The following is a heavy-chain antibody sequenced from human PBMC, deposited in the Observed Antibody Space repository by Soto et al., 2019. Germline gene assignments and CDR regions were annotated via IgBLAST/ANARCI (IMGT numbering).Heavy chain of an antibody. CDR3: ARGSRYSYGYDVHYYYYMDV. Sequence: QVQLQESGPGLVKPSETLSLTCTVSGGSISSYYWSWIRQPPGKGLEWIGYIYYTGSTNYNPSLKSRVTISVDTSKNQCSLKLSFVTAADTAVYYCARGSRYSYGYDVHYYYYMDVWGKGTTVTVSS. CDR1: GGSISSYY. V-gene: IGHV4-59*01. CDR2: IYYTGST. J-gene: IGHJ6*03. D-gene: IGHD5-18*01.